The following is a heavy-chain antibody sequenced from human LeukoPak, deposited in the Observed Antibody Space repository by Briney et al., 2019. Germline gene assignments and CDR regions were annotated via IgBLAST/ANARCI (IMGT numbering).Heavy chain of an antibody. J-gene: IGHJ6*02. CDR3: ARDYPKGDFWSGYSTYYYYYGMDV. CDR1: GYTFTSYD. D-gene: IGHD3-3*01. Sequence: ASMKVSCKASGYTFTSYDINWVRQATGQGLEWMGWMNPNSGNTGYAQEFQGRVTMTRNTSISTAYMELSSLRSEDTAVYYCARDYPKGDFWSGYSTYYYYYGMDVWGQGTTVTVSS. CDR2: MNPNSGNT. V-gene: IGHV1-8*01.